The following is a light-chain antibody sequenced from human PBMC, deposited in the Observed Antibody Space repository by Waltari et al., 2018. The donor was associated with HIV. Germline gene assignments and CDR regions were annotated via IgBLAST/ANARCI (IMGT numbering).Light chain of an antibody. Sequence: IVVTQSPATLSVSPGERATLSCRASQSVGSHLAWYQQKPGQAPRLLIYGTSTRATGIPARFSGSGSGTEFTLTISSLQSEDFAVYYCHQYYNWYTFGQGTKLEIK. CDR1: QSVGSH. V-gene: IGKV3-15*01. CDR2: GTS. CDR3: HQYYNWYT. J-gene: IGKJ2*01.